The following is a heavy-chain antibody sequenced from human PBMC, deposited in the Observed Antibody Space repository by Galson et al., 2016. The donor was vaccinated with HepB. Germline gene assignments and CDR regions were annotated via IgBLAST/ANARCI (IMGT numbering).Heavy chain of an antibody. V-gene: IGHV3-30-3*01. CDR1: GFAFSDYP. CDR2: ISSDANNK. CDR3: AREREFRGIQDY. D-gene: IGHD3-10*01. Sequence: SLRLSCAASGFAFSDYPMHWVRQAPGKGLEWMTVISSDANNKYYADSVKGRFTISRDNSKNTLYLDMSSLRPDDTAIYYCAREREFRGIQDYWGQGTLVTVSS. J-gene: IGHJ4*02.